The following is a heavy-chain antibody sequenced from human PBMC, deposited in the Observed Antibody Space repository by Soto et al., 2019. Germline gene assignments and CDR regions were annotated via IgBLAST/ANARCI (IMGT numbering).Heavy chain of an antibody. J-gene: IGHJ4*02. CDR1: GGSISSYF. CDR3: ASTGYYDSSGYFEY. V-gene: IGHV4-59*01. Sequence: SETLSLTCTVSGGSISSYFWSWIRQPPGKGLEWIGYIYYTGSTNYNPSLKSRVTISVDTSKNQFSLKLSSVTAADTAVYYCASTGYYDSSGYFEYWGQGTLVIVSS. D-gene: IGHD3-22*01. CDR2: IYYTGST.